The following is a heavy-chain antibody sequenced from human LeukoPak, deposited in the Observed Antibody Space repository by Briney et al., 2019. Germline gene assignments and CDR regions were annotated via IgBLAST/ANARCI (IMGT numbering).Heavy chain of an antibody. CDR2: ISWNSGSI. Sequence: PGGSLRLSCAASGFTFDDYAMHWVRQAPGKGLEWVSGISWNSGSIVYADSVKGRFTISRDNAKNSLYLQMNSLRAEDTALYYCAKGHEATPHGAFDIWGQGTMVTVSS. V-gene: IGHV3-9*01. CDR3: AKGHEATPHGAFDI. J-gene: IGHJ3*02. CDR1: GFTFDDYA. D-gene: IGHD5-12*01.